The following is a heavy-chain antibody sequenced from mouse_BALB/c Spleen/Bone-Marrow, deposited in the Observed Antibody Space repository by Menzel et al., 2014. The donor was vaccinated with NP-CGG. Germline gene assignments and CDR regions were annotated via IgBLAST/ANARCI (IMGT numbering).Heavy chain of an antibody. CDR1: GYSFTGYN. CDR3: TRTYEYFDY. V-gene: IGHV1-39*01. Sequence: VQLQQSGPELEKPGASVKISCKASGYSFTGYNMNWVKQSNGKSLEWIGNIDPYYGDSTYNQKFKDKATLTVDKSSSTAYMQLSSPTSEDSAVYYCTRTYEYFDYWGQGTTLTVSS. D-gene: IGHD2-3*01. J-gene: IGHJ2*01. CDR2: IDPYYGDS.